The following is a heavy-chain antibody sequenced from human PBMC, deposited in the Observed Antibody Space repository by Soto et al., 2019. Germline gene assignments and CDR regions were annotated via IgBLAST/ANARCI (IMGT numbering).Heavy chain of an antibody. CDR3: SKNNVAPAFVGFEY. Sequence: GSLRLSCAVSGFNFDNSYMSWVRQAPGKGLEWVSILYSGGQTYYTESVRGRFTISRDISKNTLDLQMNRLTADDTAVYYCSKNNVAPAFVGFEYWGQGTLVTVPS. J-gene: IGHJ4*02. CDR2: LYSGGQT. V-gene: IGHV3-53*01. D-gene: IGHD2-2*01. CDR1: GFNFDNSY.